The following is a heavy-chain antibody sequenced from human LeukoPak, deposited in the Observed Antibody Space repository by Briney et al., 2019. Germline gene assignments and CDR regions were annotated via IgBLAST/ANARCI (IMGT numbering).Heavy chain of an antibody. CDR2: IIPIFGTA. CDR1: GGTFSSYA. Sequence: SVKVSCKASGGTFSSYAISWVRQAPGQGLEWMGGIIPIFGTANYAQKFQGRVTITADESTSTAYMELSSLRSEDTAVYYCATNYYDSSGYYGDYYYYGMDVWGQGTTVTVSS. J-gene: IGHJ6*02. D-gene: IGHD3-22*01. V-gene: IGHV1-69*13. CDR3: ATNYYDSSGYYGDYYYYGMDV.